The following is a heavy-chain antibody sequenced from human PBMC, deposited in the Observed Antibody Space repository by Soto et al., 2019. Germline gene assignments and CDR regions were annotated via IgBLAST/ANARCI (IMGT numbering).Heavy chain of an antibody. CDR2: IDPNSGGT. Sequence: ASVKVSCKASGYTFTGYYMHWVRQAPGQGLEWMGWIDPNSGGTNYAQKFQGRVAMTRATSTSTAYMELSRLRSDDTAVYYCARATHHGSVPCILYYYGMDVWGQGTTVTVSS. CDR3: ARATHHGSVPCILYYYGMDV. CDR1: GYTFTGYY. V-gene: IGHV1-2*02. D-gene: IGHD2-2*01. J-gene: IGHJ6*02.